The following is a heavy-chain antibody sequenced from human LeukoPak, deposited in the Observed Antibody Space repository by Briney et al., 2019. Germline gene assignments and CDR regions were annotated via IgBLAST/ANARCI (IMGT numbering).Heavy chain of an antibody. J-gene: IGHJ4*02. V-gene: IGHV3-74*01. CDR1: GFTLSSYW. CDR2: IHSEGSST. Sequence: GGSLRLSCPVSGFTLSSYWMHWVRQAAGKVLVWVSRIHSEGSSTSYADSVKGRFTISRRNAKHTLYLQVNSLRAADPAVNYCARGLSGYSSWLGYWGQGTLVTVSS. CDR3: ARGLSGYSSWLGY. D-gene: IGHD6-13*01.